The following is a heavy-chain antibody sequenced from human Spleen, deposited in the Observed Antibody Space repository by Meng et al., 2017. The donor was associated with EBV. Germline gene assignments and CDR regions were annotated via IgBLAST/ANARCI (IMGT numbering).Heavy chain of an antibody. J-gene: IGHJ4*02. CDR2: IYHSGST. Sequence: QVQLQESGPRLVKPSGTLSLTCEGSGGSINNNNWWSWVRQPPGKGLEWIGEIYHSGSTNYNPSLKSRVTISVDESKNQFSLRLTSVTDADTAVYYCSRWDSTGYYSDYWGQGTLVTVSS. D-gene: IGHD3-22*01. V-gene: IGHV4-4*02. CDR3: SRWDSTGYYSDY. CDR1: GGSINNNNW.